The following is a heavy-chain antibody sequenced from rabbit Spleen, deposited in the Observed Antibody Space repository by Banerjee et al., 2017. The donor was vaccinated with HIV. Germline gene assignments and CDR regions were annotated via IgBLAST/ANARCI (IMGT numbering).Heavy chain of an antibody. V-gene: IGHV1S40*01. CDR2: IAGDSSGFS. D-gene: IGHD7-1*01. J-gene: IGHJ6*01. CDR1: GFTFSNNDY. Sequence: QSLEESGGDLVKPEGSLTLTCTASGFTFSNNDYMCWVRQAPGKGLEWISCIAGDSSGFSYSATWAKGRFTCSKTSSTTVTLQMTSLTVADTATYFCARDTGTSFSSYGMGLWGQGTLVTVS. CDR3: ARDTGTSFSSYGMGL.